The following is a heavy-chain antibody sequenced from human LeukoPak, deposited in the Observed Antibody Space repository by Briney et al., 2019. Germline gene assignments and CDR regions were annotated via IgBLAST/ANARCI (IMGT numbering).Heavy chain of an antibody. CDR3: ARHYGP. J-gene: IGHJ4*02. D-gene: IGHD3-10*01. CDR2: IYYSGST. V-gene: IGHV4-39*01. Sequence: TSETLSLTCAVSGGSISSYYWGWIRQPPGKGLEWIGSIYYSGSTYYNPSLKSRVTISVDTSKNQFSLKLNSVTATDTAVYYCARHYGPWGQGTLVTVSS. CDR1: GGSISSYY.